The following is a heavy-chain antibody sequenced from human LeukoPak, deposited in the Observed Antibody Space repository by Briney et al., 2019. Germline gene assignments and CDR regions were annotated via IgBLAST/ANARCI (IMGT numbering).Heavy chain of an antibody. V-gene: IGHV3-23*01. CDR2: ISGSGGST. CDR3: VKATYCSGGSCYYFDY. J-gene: IGHJ4*02. D-gene: IGHD2-15*01. Sequence: GGSLRLSCAASGFTFSSYVMSWVRQAPGKGLEWVSAISGSGGSTYYADSVKGRFTISRDNSKNTLYLQMNSLRAEDTAVYYCVKATYCSGGSCYYFDYWGQGTLVTVSS. CDR1: GFTFSSYV.